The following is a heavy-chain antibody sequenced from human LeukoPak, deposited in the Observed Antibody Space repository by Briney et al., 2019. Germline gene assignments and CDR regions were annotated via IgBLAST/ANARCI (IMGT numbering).Heavy chain of an antibody. Sequence: SETLSLTCSVSGASISSLTYYWDWIRQPPGKGLEWIGNVFDSGSTHYNPSLKSRVTISVDTSKNQFSLRLSSVTAADTAVYYCARHTRPGHSGYENAFDIWGQGTMVTVSS. CDR3: ARHTRPGHSGYENAFDI. CDR2: VFDSGST. J-gene: IGHJ3*02. V-gene: IGHV4-39*01. D-gene: IGHD5-12*01. CDR1: GASISSLTYY.